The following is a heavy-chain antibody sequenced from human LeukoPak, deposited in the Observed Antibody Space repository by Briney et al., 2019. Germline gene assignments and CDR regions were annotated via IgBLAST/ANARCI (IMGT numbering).Heavy chain of an antibody. V-gene: IGHV3-7*05. J-gene: IGHJ5*02. CDR3: ASGGYTSSS. CDR2: IKEDGSEK. D-gene: IGHD5-18*01. Sequence: PGGSLRLSCEVPGFTFSNYWMTWVRQAPGKGLEWVANIKEDGSEKYYVDSVKGRFTVSRDNAKSSLYLQMNSLRAEDTALYYCASGGYTSSSWGQGTLVTVSS. CDR1: GFTFSNYW.